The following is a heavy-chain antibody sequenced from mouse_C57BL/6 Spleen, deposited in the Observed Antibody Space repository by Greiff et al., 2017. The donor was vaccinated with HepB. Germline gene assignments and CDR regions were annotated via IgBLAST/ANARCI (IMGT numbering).Heavy chain of an antibody. D-gene: IGHD2-3*01. CDR3: ASGGYYVSYFDY. V-gene: IGHV5-17*01. CDR1: GFTFSDYG. Sequence: EVKLMESGGGLVKPGGSLKLSCAASGFTFSDYGMHWVRQAPEKGLEWVAYISSGSSTIYYADTVKGRFTISRDNAKNTLFLQMTSLRSEDTAMYYCASGGYYVSYFDYWGQGTTLTVSS. J-gene: IGHJ2*01. CDR2: ISSGSSTI.